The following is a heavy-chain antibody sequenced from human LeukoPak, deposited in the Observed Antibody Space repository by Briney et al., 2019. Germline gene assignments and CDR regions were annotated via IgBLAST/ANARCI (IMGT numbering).Heavy chain of an antibody. CDR1: GFTFSSYA. D-gene: IGHD3-22*01. J-gene: IGHJ4*02. V-gene: IGHV3-23*01. Sequence: GGSLRLSCAASGFTFSSYAMSWVRQAPGKGLEWVSAISGSGGSTYYADSVKGRFTISRDNSKNTLHLQMNSLRAEDTAVYYCAKSITMIVVVITSFDYWGQGTLVTVSS. CDR3: AKSITMIVVVITSFDY. CDR2: ISGSGGST.